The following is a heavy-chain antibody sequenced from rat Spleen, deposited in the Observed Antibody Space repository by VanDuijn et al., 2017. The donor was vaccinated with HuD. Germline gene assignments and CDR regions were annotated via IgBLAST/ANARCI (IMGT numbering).Heavy chain of an antibody. J-gene: IGHJ1*01. Sequence: EVQLVESGGGLVQPGRSLRLSCAASGFTFSSSGMHWIRQAPTKGLEWVASISPSAAYTYYRDSVKGRFTLSRDNAKSTLYLQIDSLRSEDTATYFCATAKIATSTGGFDFWGPGTMVTVSS. V-gene: IGHV5-19*01. CDR2: ISPSAAYT. CDR1: GFTFSSSG. D-gene: IGHD1-2*01. CDR3: ATAKIATSTGGFDF.